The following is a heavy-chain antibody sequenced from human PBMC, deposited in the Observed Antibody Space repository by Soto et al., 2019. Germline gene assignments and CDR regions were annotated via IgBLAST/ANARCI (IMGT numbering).Heavy chain of an antibody. CDR1: GFTFSSYA. D-gene: IGHD6-19*01. CDR3: ARSSSGWHSF. J-gene: IGHJ4*02. Sequence: GGSLRLSCAASGFTFSSYAMHWVRQAPGKGLEWVAVISYDGSNKYYADSVKGRFTISRDNSKNTLYLQMNSLRAEDTAVYYCARSSSGWHSFWGQGTLVTVSS. CDR2: ISYDGSNK. V-gene: IGHV3-30-3*01.